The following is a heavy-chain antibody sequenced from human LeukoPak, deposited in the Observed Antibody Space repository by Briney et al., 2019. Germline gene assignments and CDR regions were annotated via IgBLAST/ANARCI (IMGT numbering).Heavy chain of an antibody. V-gene: IGHV3-7*01. Sequence: GGSLRLSCAASGFTFSSYAMSWVRQAPGKGLEWVANIKQDGSEKYYVDSVKGRSTISRDNAKNSLYLQMNSLRAEDTAVYYCARVAYYYDSSGYHDYWGQGTLVTVSS. CDR2: IKQDGSEK. D-gene: IGHD3-22*01. CDR3: ARVAYYYDSSGYHDY. J-gene: IGHJ4*02. CDR1: GFTFSSYA.